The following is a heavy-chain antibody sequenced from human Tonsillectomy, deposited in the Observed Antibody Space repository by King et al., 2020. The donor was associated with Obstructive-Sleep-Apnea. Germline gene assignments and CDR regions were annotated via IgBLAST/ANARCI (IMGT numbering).Heavy chain of an antibody. Sequence: VQLVQSGAEVKKPGSSVKVSCKASGGTFSSYAISWVRQAPGQGLEWMGGIIPIFGTANSAQKFQGRVTITADESTSTAYMGLSSLRSEDTAVYYCARGATVTTEDYYGMDVWGQGTTVTVSS. CDR3: ARGATVTTEDYYGMDV. CDR2: IIPIFGTA. V-gene: IGHV1-69*01. D-gene: IGHD4-17*01. CDR1: GGTFSSYA. J-gene: IGHJ6*02.